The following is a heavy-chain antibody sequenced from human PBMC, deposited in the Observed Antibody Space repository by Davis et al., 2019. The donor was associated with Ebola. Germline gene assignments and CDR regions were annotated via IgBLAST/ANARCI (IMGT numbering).Heavy chain of an antibody. D-gene: IGHD6-19*01. CDR3: ARYSPIIAVAGTGFYSFDY. J-gene: IGHJ4*02. Sequence: ASVKVSCKGSGYTFTSYGISWVRQAPGQGLEWMGWISAYNGNTNYAQKLQGRVTMTTDTSTSTAYMELRSLRSDDTAVYYCARYSPIIAVAGTGFYSFDYWGQGTLVTVSS. V-gene: IGHV1-18*01. CDR1: GYTFTSYG. CDR2: ISAYNGNT.